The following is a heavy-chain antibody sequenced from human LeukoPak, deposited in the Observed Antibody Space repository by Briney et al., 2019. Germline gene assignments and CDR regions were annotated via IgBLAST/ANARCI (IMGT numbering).Heavy chain of an antibody. CDR3: ARGAAGTRDY. V-gene: IGHV4-59*01. CDR2: IYYSGST. J-gene: IGHJ4*02. Sequence: SETLSLTCTVSGGSISSYYWSWIRQPPGKGLEWIGYIYYSGSTKYNPSLTSRVTISVDTSKNQFSLNLSSVTAADTAVYYCARGAAGTRDYWGQETLVTVSS. D-gene: IGHD6-13*01. CDR1: GGSISSYY.